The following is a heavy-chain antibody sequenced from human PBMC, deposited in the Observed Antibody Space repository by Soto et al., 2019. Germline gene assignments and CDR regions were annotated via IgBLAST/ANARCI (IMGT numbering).Heavy chain of an antibody. V-gene: IGHV1-18*04. D-gene: IGHD3-3*01. CDR2: ISAYNGNT. J-gene: IGHJ6*02. Sequence: ASVKVSCKASGYTFTSYGISWVRQAPGQGLEWMGWISAYNGNTNYAQKLQGRVTMTTDTSTSTAYMELRSLRSDDTAVYYCARAQGFLEWSTAYHYGMDVWGQGTTVTVSS. CDR1: GYTFTSYG. CDR3: ARAQGFLEWSTAYHYGMDV.